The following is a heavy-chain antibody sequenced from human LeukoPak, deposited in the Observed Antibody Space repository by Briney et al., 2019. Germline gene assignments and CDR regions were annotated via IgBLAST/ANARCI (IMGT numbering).Heavy chain of an antibody. Sequence: SETLSLTCAVYGGSFSGYYWSWIRQPPGKGLEWIGEINHSGSTNYNPSPKSRVTISVDTSKNQFSLKLSSVTAADTAGYYCAKYTVPQGAFDIWGQGTMVTVSS. V-gene: IGHV4-34*01. CDR3: AKYTVPQGAFDI. CDR1: GGSFSGYY. D-gene: IGHD4-17*01. CDR2: INHSGST. J-gene: IGHJ3*02.